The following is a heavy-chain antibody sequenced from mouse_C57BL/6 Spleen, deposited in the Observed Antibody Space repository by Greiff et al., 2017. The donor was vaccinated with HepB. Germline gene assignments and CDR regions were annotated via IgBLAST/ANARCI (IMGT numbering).Heavy chain of an antibody. D-gene: IGHD2-1*01. CDR2: ISYDGSN. J-gene: IGHJ2*01. Sequence: VQLQQSGPGLVKPSQSLSLTCSVTGYSITSGYYWNWIRQFPGNKLEWMGYISYDGSNNYNPSLKNRISITRDTSKNQFFLKLNSVTTEDTATYYCARGENYGNYFDYWGQGTTLTVSS. CDR3: ARGENYGNYFDY. CDR1: GYSITSGYY. V-gene: IGHV3-6*01.